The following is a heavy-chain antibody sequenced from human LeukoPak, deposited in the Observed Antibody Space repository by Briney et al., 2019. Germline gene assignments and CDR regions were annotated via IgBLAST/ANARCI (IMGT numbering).Heavy chain of an antibody. Sequence: PSQTLSLTCTVSGGYISSGDYYSGWIRQPPGKGLEWLGYIYYSRSTYYNPSLKNRVTIPVDTSKNPFSLKLSSVTTADTAISYCASADQWSPYFDSWGQGTMVTVSS. V-gene: IGHV4-30-4*08. CDR2: IYYSRST. CDR3: ASADQWSPYFDS. D-gene: IGHD6-19*01. J-gene: IGHJ3*02. CDR1: GGYISSGDYY.